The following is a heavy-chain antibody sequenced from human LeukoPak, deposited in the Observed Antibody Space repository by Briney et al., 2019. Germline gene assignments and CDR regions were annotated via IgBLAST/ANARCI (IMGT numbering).Heavy chain of an antibody. J-gene: IGHJ4*02. CDR2: INTNTGNP. CDR3: ARDNVVVAATAEYYFDY. V-gene: IGHV7-4-1*02. D-gene: IGHD2-15*01. Sequence: ASVKVSCKASGYTFTSYAMNWVRQAPGQGLERMGWINTNTGNPTYAQGFTGRFVFSLDTSVSTAYLQISSLKAEDTAVYYCARDNVVVAATAEYYFDYWGQGTLVTVSS. CDR1: GYTFTSYA.